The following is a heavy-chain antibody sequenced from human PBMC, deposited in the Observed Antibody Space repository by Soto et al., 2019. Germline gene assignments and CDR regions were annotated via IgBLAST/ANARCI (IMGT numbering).Heavy chain of an antibody. CDR2: INHSGST. J-gene: IGHJ6*03. V-gene: IGHV4-34*01. CDR1: GGSFSGYY. CDR3: ARVPFWGNMDV. D-gene: IGHD3-16*01. Sequence: SETLSLTCAVYGGSFSGYYWSWIRQPPGKGLEWIGEINHSGSTNYNPSLKSRVTISVDTSKNQFSLKLSSVTAADTAVYYCARVPFWGNMDVWGKGTTVTVSS.